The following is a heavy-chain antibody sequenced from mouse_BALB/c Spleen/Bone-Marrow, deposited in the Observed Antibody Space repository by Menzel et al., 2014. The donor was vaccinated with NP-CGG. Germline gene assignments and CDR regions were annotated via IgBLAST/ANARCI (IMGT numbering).Heavy chain of an antibody. CDR1: GFTFSSFG. CDR2: ISSGSSTV. V-gene: IGHV5-17*02. CDR3: AISCNGFGCFLC. J-gene: IGHJ2*01. D-gene: IGHD6-2*01. Sequence: DVKLVESGGGLVQPGVSRKLSCADSGFTFSSFGMHWVRKAPEKELEWVAYISSGSSTVYYAIKEMGRFTISRDNPKKSLYLQITSLKSEDTAMYCCAISCNGFGCFLCWDDGSTLTISS.